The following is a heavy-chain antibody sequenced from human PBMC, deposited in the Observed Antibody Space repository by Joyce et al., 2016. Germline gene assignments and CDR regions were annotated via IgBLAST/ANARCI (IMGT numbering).Heavy chain of an antibody. Sequence: QVQLVQSGAEVKKPGTSVRVSCKASGGTFTDHAINWMRQAPGQGLEWVGGVISACGTATYAQKFQGRVTITADVSTSTAYMEMNSLTSNDTAVFYCARETIVTGTSYMDFWGQGTLVIVSS. D-gene: IGHD1-20*01. V-gene: IGHV1-69*01. CDR3: ARETIVTGTSYMDF. CDR2: VISACGTA. CDR1: GGTFTDHA. J-gene: IGHJ4*02.